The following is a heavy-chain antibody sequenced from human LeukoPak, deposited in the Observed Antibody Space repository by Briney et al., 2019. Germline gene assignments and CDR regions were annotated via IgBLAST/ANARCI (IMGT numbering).Heavy chain of an antibody. V-gene: IGHV3-64*01. CDR2: ISTNGGTT. CDR1: GFNFNNYA. D-gene: IGHD3-9*01. CDR3: VRGSDYDILTAYVQ. J-gene: IGHJ4*02. Sequence: GALRLSCAASGFNFNNYAMHWVRQAPGEGLEFVSAISTNGGTTYYAKSVKGSFTISRDNTKNTLFLQMDSLRPEDMAVYYCVRGSDYDILTAYVQWGQGALVTVSS.